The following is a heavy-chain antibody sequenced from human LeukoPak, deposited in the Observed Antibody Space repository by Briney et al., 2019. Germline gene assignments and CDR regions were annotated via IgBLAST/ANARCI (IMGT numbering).Heavy chain of an antibody. J-gene: IGHJ4*02. CDR2: IFRDGST. V-gene: IGHV3-53*01. Sequence: GGSLRLSCAASGFTFSSYAMHWVRQAPGKGLEWVSVIFRDGSTYYEDSVKGRFSISRDNSKNMVYLQMSNLRAEDTAVYYCARDFYDFWSGYWVWGQGTLVTVSS. CDR3: ARDFYDFWSGYWV. D-gene: IGHD3-3*01. CDR1: GFTFSSYA.